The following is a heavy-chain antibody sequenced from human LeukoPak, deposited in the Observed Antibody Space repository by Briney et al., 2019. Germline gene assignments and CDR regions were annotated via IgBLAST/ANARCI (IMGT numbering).Heavy chain of an antibody. CDR2: IYPGDSDT. CDR3: ARHGGERKPRYYYYYYMDV. J-gene: IGHJ6*03. CDR1: GYSFTSYW. Sequence: KHGESLKISCKGSGYSFTSYWIGWVRQMPGKGLEWMGIIYPGDSDTRYSPSFQGQVTISADKSISTAYLQWSSLKASDTAMYYCARHGGERKPRYYYYYYMDVWGKGTTVTVSS. V-gene: IGHV5-51*01. D-gene: IGHD3-16*01.